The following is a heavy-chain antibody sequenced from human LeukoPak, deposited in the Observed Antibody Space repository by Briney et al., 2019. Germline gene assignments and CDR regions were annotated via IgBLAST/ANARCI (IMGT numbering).Heavy chain of an antibody. D-gene: IGHD6-19*01. J-gene: IGHJ4*02. V-gene: IGHV4-34*01. CDR1: GGSFSGYY. CDR3: ARLGSPYSSGWRRYFDY. CDR2: INHSGST. Sequence: PSETLSLTCAVYGGSFSGYYWSWIRQPPGKGLEWIGEINHSGSTNYNPSLKSRVTTSVDTSKNQFSLKLSSVTAADTAVYYCARLGSPYSSGWRRYFDYWGQGTLVTVSS.